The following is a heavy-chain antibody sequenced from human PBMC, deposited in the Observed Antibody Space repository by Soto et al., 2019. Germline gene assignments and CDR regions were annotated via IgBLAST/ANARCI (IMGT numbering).Heavy chain of an antibody. CDR3: AKARGYSGYDFGNFDY. CDR1: GFTFSSYA. J-gene: IGHJ4*02. V-gene: IGHV3-23*01. D-gene: IGHD5-12*01. CDR2: ISGSGGST. Sequence: EVQLLESGGGLVQPGGSLRLSCAASGFTFSSYAMSWVRQAPGKGLEWVSAISGSGGSTYYADSVKGRFTISRDNSKNTLYLQMNSLRAEDTAVYYCAKARGYSGYDFGNFDYWGQGTLVTVSS.